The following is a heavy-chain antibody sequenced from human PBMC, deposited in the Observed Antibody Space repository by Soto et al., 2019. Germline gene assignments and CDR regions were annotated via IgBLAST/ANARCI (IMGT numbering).Heavy chain of an antibody. J-gene: IGHJ5*02. CDR3: TRHYIFHSLSCDHNLLDP. V-gene: IGHV4-59*08. CDR2: THYSGST. D-gene: IGHD3-3*02. CDR1: GGSISSFF. Sequence: SETLSLTCTVSGGSISSFFWSWIRQPPGKGLEWIGFTHYSGSTKYNPSLESRVTISVDTSKNQISLKLGSVTAADTAVYYCTRHYIFHSLSCDHNLLDPCGQGTLVTVSS.